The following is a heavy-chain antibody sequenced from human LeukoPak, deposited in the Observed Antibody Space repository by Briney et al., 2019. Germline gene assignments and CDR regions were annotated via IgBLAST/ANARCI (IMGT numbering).Heavy chain of an antibody. Sequence: PSETLSLTCTVSGGSISSSSYYWGWMRQPPGKGLEWIGSIYYSGSTNYNPSLKSRVTMSVDTSKNQFSLKLSSVTAADTAVYYCAREGCSSTSCYFFQFPSFRYYYYMDVWGKGTTVTISS. CDR2: IYYSGST. CDR3: AREGCSSTSCYFFQFPSFRYYYYMDV. CDR1: GGSISSSSYY. J-gene: IGHJ6*03. V-gene: IGHV4-39*07. D-gene: IGHD2-2*01.